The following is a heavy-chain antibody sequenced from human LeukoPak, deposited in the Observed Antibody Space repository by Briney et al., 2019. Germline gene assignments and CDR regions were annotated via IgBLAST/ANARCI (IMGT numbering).Heavy chain of an antibody. Sequence: ASVKVSCKASGYTFTNYGISWVRQAPGQGLEWMGWISVYNDDTNYAQKLQGRVTMTTDTSTSTAYMELSSLRSEDTAVYYCAAVVAEGGSYSSGRMGPPNDAFDIWGQGTMVTVSS. CDR3: AAVVAEGGSYSSGRMGPPNDAFDI. CDR2: ISVYNDDT. CDR1: GYTFTNYG. V-gene: IGHV1-18*01. D-gene: IGHD6-19*01. J-gene: IGHJ3*02.